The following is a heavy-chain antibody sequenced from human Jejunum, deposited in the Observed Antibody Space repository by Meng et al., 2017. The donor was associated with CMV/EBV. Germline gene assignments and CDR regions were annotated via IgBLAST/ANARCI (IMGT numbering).Heavy chain of an antibody. V-gene: IGHV3-23*01. CDR2: IRGSGGGT. D-gene: IGHD2-2*01. Sequence: GLTFSVDGRSWVRQAPGKGLEWVSSIRGSGGGTFYADSVKGRFTISRDNAKNTLYLQMNSLRVEDTAVYYCARDAADSTSPAWFDPWGQGTLVTVSS. J-gene: IGHJ5*02. CDR3: ARDAADSTSPAWFDP. CDR1: GLTFSVDG.